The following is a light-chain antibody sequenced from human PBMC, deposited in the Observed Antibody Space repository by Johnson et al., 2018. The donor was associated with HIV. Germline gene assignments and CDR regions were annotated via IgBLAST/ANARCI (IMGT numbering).Light chain of an antibody. CDR2: NDN. V-gene: IGLV1-51*01. CDR1: SSNIGDNS. CDR3: GVWDASLSPHYV. Sequence: QSVLTQPPSVSAAPGQKVTISCSESSSNIGDNSVSWYQHLPGTAPKLLIYNDNKRPSGIPARFSGSKSGSSATLGITALQTGDEADYYCGVWDASLSPHYVFGTGTTVIVL. J-gene: IGLJ1*01.